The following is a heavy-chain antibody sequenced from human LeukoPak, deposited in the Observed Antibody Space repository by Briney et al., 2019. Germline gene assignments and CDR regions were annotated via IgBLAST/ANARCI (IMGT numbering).Heavy chain of an antibody. D-gene: IGHD3-22*01. V-gene: IGHV3-9*01. Sequence: PGRSLRLSCAASGFTLDDYAMHWVRQAPGKGLEWVSGISWNSGSIGYADSVKGRFTISRDNAKNSLYLQMNGLRAEDTALYYCAKGGSYYYDKATFDYWGQGTLVTVSS. CDR1: GFTLDDYA. CDR3: AKGGSYYYDKATFDY. J-gene: IGHJ4*02. CDR2: ISWNSGSI.